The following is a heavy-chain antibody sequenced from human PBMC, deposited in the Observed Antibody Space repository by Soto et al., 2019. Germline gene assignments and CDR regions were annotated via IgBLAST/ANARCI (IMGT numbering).Heavy chain of an antibody. Sequence: QVQLVESGGGVVQPGRSLRLSCAASGFTFSSYAMHWVRQAPGKGLEWVAVISYDGSNKYYADSVKGRFTISRDKSKNTLYLQMNSLRAEDTAVYYCARAGLPGRFDYWGQGTLVTVSS. CDR2: ISYDGSNK. V-gene: IGHV3-30-3*01. J-gene: IGHJ4*02. CDR3: ARAGLPGRFDY. CDR1: GFTFSSYA.